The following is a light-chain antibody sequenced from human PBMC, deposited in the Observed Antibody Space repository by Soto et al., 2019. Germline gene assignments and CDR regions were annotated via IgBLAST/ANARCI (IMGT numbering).Light chain of an antibody. Sequence: DIQLTQSPSFLSASVGDRVTITCRASQGISRYLAWYQQKPGKAPKLLIYAASTLQSGVPSRFSGSGSWTEFTLTISSLQPEDVVTYYCQQLNSYPRTFGQGTKLEIK. CDR3: QQLNSYPRT. CDR1: QGISRY. CDR2: AAS. J-gene: IGKJ2*01. V-gene: IGKV1-9*01.